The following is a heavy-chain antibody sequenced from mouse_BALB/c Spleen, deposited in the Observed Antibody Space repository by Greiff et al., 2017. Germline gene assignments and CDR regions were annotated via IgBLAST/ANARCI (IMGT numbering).Heavy chain of an antibody. CDR3: TREDGYDTWFAY. Sequence: VQLKQSGTVLARPGASVKMSCKASGYTFTSYWMHWVKQRPGQGLEWIGAIYPGNSDTSYNQKFKGKAKLTAVTSTSTAYMELSSLTNEDSAVYYCTREDGYDTWFAYWGQGTLVTVSA. CDR2: IYPGNSDT. V-gene: IGHV1-5*01. D-gene: IGHD2-2*01. J-gene: IGHJ3*01. CDR1: GYTFTSYW.